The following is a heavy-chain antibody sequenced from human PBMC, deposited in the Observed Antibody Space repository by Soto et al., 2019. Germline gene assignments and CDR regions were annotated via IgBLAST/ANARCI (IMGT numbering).Heavy chain of an antibody. J-gene: IGHJ4*02. D-gene: IGHD3-16*01. CDR1: GFTFSNAW. Sequence: SGGSLRLSCAASGFTFSNAWMNWVRQAPGKGLEWVGRIKSKNDGGTTDYAAPVKGRFTISRDDSKNTLYLQMNGLKTEDTAMYYCFTAGYYDGSAQLRFFDHWGQGTPVTVSS. CDR2: IKSKNDGGTT. V-gene: IGHV3-15*07. CDR3: FTAGYYDGSAQLRFFDH.